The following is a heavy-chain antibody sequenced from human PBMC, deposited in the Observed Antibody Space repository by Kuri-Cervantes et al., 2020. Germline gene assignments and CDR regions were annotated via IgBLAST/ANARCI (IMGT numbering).Heavy chain of an antibody. CDR1: GFTFSSYA. Sequence: LSLTCAASGFTFSSYAMHWARQAPGKGLEWVAVISYDGSNKYYADSVKGRFTISRDNSKNTLYLQMNSLRAEDTAVYYCARDGYDSSGYYFDYWGQGTLVTVSS. V-gene: IGHV3-30*04. D-gene: IGHD3-22*01. CDR2: ISYDGSNK. J-gene: IGHJ4*02. CDR3: ARDGYDSSGYYFDY.